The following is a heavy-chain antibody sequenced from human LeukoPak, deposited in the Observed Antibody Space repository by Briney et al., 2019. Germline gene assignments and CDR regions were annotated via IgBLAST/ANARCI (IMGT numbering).Heavy chain of an antibody. CDR1: GGTFSSYA. CDR3: ARTALRGNYDSSGYYYGNIDY. D-gene: IGHD3-22*01. Sequence: ASVKVSCKXSGGTFSSYAISWVLQAPGQGLEWMGRIIPIFGTANYSQKFQGRVTITTDESMSTAYMELSSLRSEDTAVYYCARTALRGNYDSSGYYYGNIDYWGQGTLVTVSS. J-gene: IGHJ4*02. V-gene: IGHV1-69*05. CDR2: IIPIFGTA.